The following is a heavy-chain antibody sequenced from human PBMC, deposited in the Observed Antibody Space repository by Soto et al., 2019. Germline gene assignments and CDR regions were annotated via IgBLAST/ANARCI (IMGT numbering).Heavy chain of an antibody. CDR1: GYTFTGYY. D-gene: IGHD7-27*01. CDR3: ARTGDPRRDAFDI. CDR2: INPNSGGT. Sequence: ASVKVSCKASGYTFTGYYMHWVRQAPGQGLEWMGWINPNSGGTNYAQKFQGWVNMTRDTSISTAYMELSRLRSDDTAVYYCARTGDPRRDAFDIWGQGTMVTVSS. J-gene: IGHJ3*02. V-gene: IGHV1-2*04.